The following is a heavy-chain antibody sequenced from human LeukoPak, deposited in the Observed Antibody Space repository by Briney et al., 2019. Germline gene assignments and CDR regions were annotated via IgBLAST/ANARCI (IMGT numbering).Heavy chain of an antibody. V-gene: IGHV3-21*01. Sequence: PGGSLRLSCAASGFTFSTNAMNWVRQTPGKGLEWVSSISGSGEFIYYVDSVRGRFTISRDNGKNSLYLQMNSLRPEDTAVYYCARDDSHGYHFFDSWGQGTLVTVSS. J-gene: IGHJ4*02. CDR2: ISGSGEFI. CDR1: GFTFSTNA. D-gene: IGHD3-22*01. CDR3: ARDDSHGYHFFDS.